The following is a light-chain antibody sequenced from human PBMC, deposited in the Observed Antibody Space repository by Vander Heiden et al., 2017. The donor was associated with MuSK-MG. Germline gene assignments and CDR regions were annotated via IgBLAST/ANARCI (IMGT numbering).Light chain of an antibody. CDR1: QSVSSN. CDR2: GAS. Sequence: EIVMTQSPATLSVSPGERATLSCRASQSVSSNLAWYQQKPGQAPRLLIYGASTRATGIPARFSGSGSGTEFTLTISSLQSEDFAVYYCQQDNYLGTFGQGTKMEIK. V-gene: IGKV3-15*01. J-gene: IGKJ1*01. CDR3: QQDNYLGT.